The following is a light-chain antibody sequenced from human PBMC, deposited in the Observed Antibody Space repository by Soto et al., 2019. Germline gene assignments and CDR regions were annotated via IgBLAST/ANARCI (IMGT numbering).Light chain of an antibody. J-gene: IGKJ1*01. CDR3: QYYAGVWT. CDR2: DAS. V-gene: IGKV1-5*01. CDR1: QRLSNR. Sequence: DIQMTQSPSTLSASVGDRVTITCRASQRLSNRLAWYQQKPGKAPKVLIYDASSLERGVPSRFSSSGSGTDFSLTISSLQPDDVETYYCQYYAGVWTFGQGTKVEIK.